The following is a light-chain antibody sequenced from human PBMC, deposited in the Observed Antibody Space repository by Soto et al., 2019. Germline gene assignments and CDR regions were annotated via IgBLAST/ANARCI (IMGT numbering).Light chain of an antibody. J-gene: IGKJ1*01. CDR1: KKVSRTL. V-gene: IGKV3-20*01. CDR2: GAS. Sequence: EIVLTQAPATLSLSPGERAPLSCRATKKVSRTLLVWYQQQPGQAPRLLIYGASSRATGIPERFSGSGSGTDFSLTIRRLEPDDFAVYYCQKYGNFWTFGQGTKVDIK. CDR3: QKYGNFWT.